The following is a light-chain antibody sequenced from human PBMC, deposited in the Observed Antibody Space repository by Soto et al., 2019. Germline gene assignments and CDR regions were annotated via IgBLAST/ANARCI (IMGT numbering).Light chain of an antibody. Sequence: QSVLTQPPAASGSPGQSVAISCSGTSSDVGGYNYVSWYQQHPGKAPKLMIYDVNKRPSGVPDRFSGSKSGNTASLTVSGLQAADEADYYCTSYAGSNKPAFGGGTKLTVL. J-gene: IGLJ2*01. CDR3: TSYAGSNKPA. V-gene: IGLV2-8*01. CDR1: SSDVGGYNY. CDR2: DVN.